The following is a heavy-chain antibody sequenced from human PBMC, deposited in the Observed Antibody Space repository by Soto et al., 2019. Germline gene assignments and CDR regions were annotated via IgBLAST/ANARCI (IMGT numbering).Heavy chain of an antibody. V-gene: IGHV3-30*18. J-gene: IGHJ4*02. CDR3: AKVTGEGFYGDPFDY. Sequence: QVQLVESGGGVVQPGRSLRLSCAASGFTFSSYGMHWVREAPGKGLGWVAVISYDGSNKYYADSVKGRFTISRDNSKNTLYLQMDSLRAEDTAVYYCAKVTGEGFYGDPFDYWGQGTLVTVSS. D-gene: IGHD4-17*01. CDR1: GFTFSSYG. CDR2: ISYDGSNK.